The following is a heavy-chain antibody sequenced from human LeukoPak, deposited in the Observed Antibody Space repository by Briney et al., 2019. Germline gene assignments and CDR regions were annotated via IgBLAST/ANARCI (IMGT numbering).Heavy chain of an antibody. J-gene: IGHJ4*02. CDR2: ISYEGSNK. CDR3: ARDNCGAGYNVVGCFDY. Sequence: GGSLRLSCAASGFTFSSCAMHWVRQAPGKGLEWVAVISYEGSNKYYADPVKGRFTISRDNSKNTLYLQMNSLRAEDTAVYYCARDNCGAGYNVVGCFDYWGQGTLVTVSS. V-gene: IGHV3-30*01. CDR1: GFTFSSCA. D-gene: IGHD5-24*01.